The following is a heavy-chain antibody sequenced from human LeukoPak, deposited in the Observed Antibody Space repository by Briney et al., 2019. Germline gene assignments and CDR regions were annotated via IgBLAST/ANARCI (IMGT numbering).Heavy chain of an antibody. V-gene: IGHV3-23*01. CDR2: ISGSGDIS. D-gene: IGHD2-21*02. Sequence: PGGSLRLSCAASGFTFSSYAMSWVRQVPGKGLEWVSSISGSGDISYYADSVKGRFTISRDNSKSTLYLQMNSLRAEDTAVYYCAKRLVVVTAIGDDYWGQGTLVTVSS. J-gene: IGHJ4*02. CDR1: GFTFSSYA. CDR3: AKRLVVVTAIGDDY.